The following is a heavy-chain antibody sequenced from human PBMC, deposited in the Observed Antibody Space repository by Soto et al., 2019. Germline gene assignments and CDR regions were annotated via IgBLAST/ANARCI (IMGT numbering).Heavy chain of an antibody. D-gene: IGHD3-9*01. V-gene: IGHV1-69*08. CDR3: SRDEGGYNILTGDGRY. Sequence: QVQPVQSGAEVKKPGSSVKVSCKTSGGTFISYTISWVRQVPGQGLEWMGRIIPMLGIADYAHKFQGRVTITADKSARMAYMELSSLRSGDTAVYYCSRDEGGYNILTGDGRYWGQGTLVTVSS. CDR2: IIPMLGIA. J-gene: IGHJ4*02. CDR1: GGTFISYT.